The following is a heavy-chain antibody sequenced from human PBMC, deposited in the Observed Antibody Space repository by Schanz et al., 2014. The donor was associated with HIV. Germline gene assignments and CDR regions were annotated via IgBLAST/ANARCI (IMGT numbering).Heavy chain of an antibody. CDR2: IYQSGGT. J-gene: IGHJ4*02. CDR1: GGSFSGHY. Sequence: QVQLQQWGAGLLKPSETLTLTCVVYGGSFSGHYWSWIRQPPGKGLEWIGEIYQSGGTDYSPSFKSRITISVDTSKNQVSLNLRSVTAADTAVYYCARGTDDFPPDSWGQGTQVIVSS. D-gene: IGHD3-3*01. CDR3: ARGTDDFPPDS. V-gene: IGHV4-34*01.